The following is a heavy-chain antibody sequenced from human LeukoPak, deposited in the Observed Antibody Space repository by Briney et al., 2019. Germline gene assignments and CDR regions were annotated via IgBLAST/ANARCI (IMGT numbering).Heavy chain of an antibody. CDR2: IISSSSYI. Sequence: GGSLILSCSASGFTFSSYSMNWFRQAPGKGLEWVSSIISSSSYIYYADSVKGRFTISRDNAKNSLYLQMNSLRAEDTAVYYCAKDSIVVVPAAFGMDVWGQGTTVTVSS. CDR1: GFTFSSYS. D-gene: IGHD2-2*01. V-gene: IGHV3-21*01. CDR3: AKDSIVVVPAAFGMDV. J-gene: IGHJ6*02.